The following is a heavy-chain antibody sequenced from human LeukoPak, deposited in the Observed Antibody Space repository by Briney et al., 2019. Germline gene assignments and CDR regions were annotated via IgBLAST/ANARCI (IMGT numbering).Heavy chain of an antibody. J-gene: IGHJ4*02. Sequence: GGSLRLSCAASGFTFSSYEMNWVRQAPGKGLEWVSYISSSGSTIYYADSVKGRFTISRDNAKNSLYLQMNSLRAEDTAVYYCARDYGYCTNGVCYYGGDYFDYWGQGTLVTVSS. V-gene: IGHV3-48*03. CDR2: ISSSGSTI. CDR3: ARDYGYCTNGVCYYGGDYFDY. CDR1: GFTFSSYE. D-gene: IGHD2-8*01.